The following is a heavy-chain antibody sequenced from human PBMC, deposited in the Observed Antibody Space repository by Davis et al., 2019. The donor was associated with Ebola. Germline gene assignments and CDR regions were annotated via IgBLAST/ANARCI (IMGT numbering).Heavy chain of an antibody. CDR2: IIPIFGTA. V-gene: IGHV1-69*13. CDR3: ARVTELANYYYYYGMDV. J-gene: IGHJ6*04. Sequence: SVKVSCKASGGTFSSYAISWVRQAPGQGLEWMGGIIPIFGTANYTQKFQGRVTITADESTSTAYMELSSLRSEDTAVYYCARVTELANYYYYYGMDVWGKGTTVTVSS. CDR1: GGTFSSYA. D-gene: IGHD1-1*01.